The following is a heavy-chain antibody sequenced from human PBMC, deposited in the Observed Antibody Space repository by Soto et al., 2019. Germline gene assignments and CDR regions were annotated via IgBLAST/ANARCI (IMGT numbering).Heavy chain of an antibody. CDR2: ISSSSTTI. D-gene: IGHD3-10*01. J-gene: IGHJ4*02. CDR1: GFTFSSYS. Sequence: EVQLVESGGGLEQPGGSLRLSCAASGFTFSSYSMNWVRQAPGKGLEWLSYISSSSTTIYYADSVKGRFTISRDNAENSLYLQMNSLRAEDTAVYYCARGGDSAFFVSWGQGTLVTVSS. CDR3: ARGGDSAFFVS. V-gene: IGHV3-48*01.